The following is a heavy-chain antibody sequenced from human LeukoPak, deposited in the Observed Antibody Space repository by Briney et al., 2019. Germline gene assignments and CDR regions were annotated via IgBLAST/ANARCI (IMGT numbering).Heavy chain of an antibody. CDR2: IIPIFGTA. Sequence: GGSLRLSCAASGFTFSSYAISWVRQAPGQGLEWMGGIIPIFGTANYAQKFQGRVTITADESTSTAYMELSSLRSEDTAVYYCARGGFERYDFWSGYYLRPFNIWGQGTMVTVSS. CDR1: GFTFSSYA. J-gene: IGHJ3*02. D-gene: IGHD3-3*01. V-gene: IGHV1-69*01. CDR3: ARGGFERYDFWSGYYLRPFNI.